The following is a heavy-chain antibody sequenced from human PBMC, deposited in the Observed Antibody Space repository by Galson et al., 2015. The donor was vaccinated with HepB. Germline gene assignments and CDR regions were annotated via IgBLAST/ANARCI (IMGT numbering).Heavy chain of an antibody. Sequence: SVKVSCKASGYTFTSYAMNWVRQAPGQGLEWMGWINTNTGNPTYAQGFTGRFVFSLDTSFRTAYLQISSLKAEDTAVYYRARSLTPHYYYYYMDVWGKGTTVTVSS. V-gene: IGHV7-4-1*02. CDR1: GYTFTSYA. CDR3: ARSLTPHYYYYYMDV. J-gene: IGHJ6*03. CDR2: INTNTGNP.